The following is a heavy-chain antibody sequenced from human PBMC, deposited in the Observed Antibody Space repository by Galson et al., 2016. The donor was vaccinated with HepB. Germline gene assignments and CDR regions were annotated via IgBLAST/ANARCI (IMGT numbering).Heavy chain of an antibody. J-gene: IGHJ4*02. V-gene: IGHV4-31*03. CDR3: ARVGRLDFWSVFYVPPFDY. CDR2: IYYSGST. CDR1: GGSISSGGDH. D-gene: IGHD3-3*01. Sequence: TLSLTCIVSGGSISSGGDHWSWIRQHPGKGLEWIAYIYYSGSTYYNPSLKSRVTISVDTSKNQFSLKLSSVTAADTAVYYCARVGRLDFWSVFYVPPFDYWGQGILVTVSS.